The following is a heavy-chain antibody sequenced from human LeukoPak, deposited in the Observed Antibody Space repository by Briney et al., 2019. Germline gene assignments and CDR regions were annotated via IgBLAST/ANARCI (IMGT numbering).Heavy chain of an antibody. D-gene: IGHD6-13*01. J-gene: IGHJ4*02. CDR3: AKTRPLDSSSWSHGDY. V-gene: IGHV3-74*01. CDR2: INSDGSST. CDR1: GFTFSSYW. Sequence: GGSLRLSCAASGFTFSSYWMHWVRQAPGKGLVWVSRINSDGSSTSYADSVKGRFTISRDNSKNTLYLQMNSLRAEDTAVYYCAKTRPLDSSSWSHGDYWGQGTLVTVSS.